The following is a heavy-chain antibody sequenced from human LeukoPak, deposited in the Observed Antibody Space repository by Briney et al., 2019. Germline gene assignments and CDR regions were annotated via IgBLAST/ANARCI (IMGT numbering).Heavy chain of an antibody. Sequence: SVKVSCKASGGTFSSYAISWVRQAPGQGLEWMGGIIPIFGTANYAQKFQGRVTITADESTSTAYMELSSLRSEDTAVYYCATSSSITMIVGLGWFDPWGQGTLVTVSS. CDR1: GGTFSSYA. V-gene: IGHV1-69*13. CDR3: ATSSSITMIVGLGWFDP. J-gene: IGHJ5*02. D-gene: IGHD3-22*01. CDR2: IIPIFGTA.